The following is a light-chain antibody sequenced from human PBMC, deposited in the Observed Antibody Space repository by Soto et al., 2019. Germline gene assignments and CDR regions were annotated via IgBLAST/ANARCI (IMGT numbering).Light chain of an antibody. CDR1: LSISTF. J-gene: IGKJ1*01. CDR2: AAS. Sequence: DIQMTQSPSSLSASVGDRVSVTCRASLSISTFLNWYQQRPGEAPKLLIYAASSLQSGVPSRFSGSGSGADITLTIGSLQPQDFATYYCQQSYTTPRTFGQGTKVQVK. CDR3: QQSYTTPRT. V-gene: IGKV1-39*01.